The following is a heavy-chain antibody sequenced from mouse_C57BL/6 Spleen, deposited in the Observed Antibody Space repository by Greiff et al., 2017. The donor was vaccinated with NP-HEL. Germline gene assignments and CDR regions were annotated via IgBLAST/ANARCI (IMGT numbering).Heavy chain of an antibody. CDR1: GYTFTSYW. CDR3: ARNYGSSLYFDY. CDR2: IDPSDSYT. J-gene: IGHJ2*01. Sequence: VQLQQPGAELVMPGASVKLSCKASGYTFTSYWMHWVKQRPGQGLEWIGEIDPSDSYTNYNQKFKGKSTLTVDKSSSTAYMKLSSLTSEDSAVYYCARNYGSSLYFDYWGQGTTLTVSS. D-gene: IGHD1-1*01. V-gene: IGHV1-69*01.